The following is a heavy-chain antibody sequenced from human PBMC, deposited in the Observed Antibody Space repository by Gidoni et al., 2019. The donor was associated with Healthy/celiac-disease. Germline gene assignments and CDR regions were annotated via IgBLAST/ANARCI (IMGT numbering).Heavy chain of an antibody. CDR3: ARVKGPASRDYGMDV. J-gene: IGHJ6*02. V-gene: IGHV4-59*01. Sequence: QVQLQESGPGLVKPSETLSLTCTVSGGSISSYYWSWIRQPPGKGLEWIGSIYYSGSTNYHPSLKSRVTISVDTSKNQFSLKLSSVTAADTAVDYCARVKGPASRDYGMDVWGQGTTVTVSS. CDR2: IYYSGST. CDR1: GGSISSYY. D-gene: IGHD2-2*01.